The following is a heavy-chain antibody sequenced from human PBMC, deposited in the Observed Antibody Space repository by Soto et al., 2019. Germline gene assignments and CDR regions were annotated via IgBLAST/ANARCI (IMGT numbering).Heavy chain of an antibody. CDR1: GYTFTSYG. D-gene: IGHD3-16*01. V-gene: IGHV1-18*01. CDR3: ARDGALGENYYYYGMDV. J-gene: IGHJ6*02. Sequence: QVQLVQSGAEVKKPGASVKVSCKASGYTFTSYGISWVRQAPGQGLEWMGWISAYNGNTHYAQKLQGRVTMTTDTPTSTAYMGLRSLRSDDTAVYYCARDGALGENYYYYGMDVWGQGTTVTVSS. CDR2: ISAYNGNT.